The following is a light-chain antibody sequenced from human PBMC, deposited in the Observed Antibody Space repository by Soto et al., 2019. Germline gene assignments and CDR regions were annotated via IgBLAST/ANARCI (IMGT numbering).Light chain of an antibody. J-gene: IGKJ4*01. Sequence: EIVMTQSPATLSVSPGERATLSCRASQSVSSNLAWYRQKPGQAPRLLLYGASTRAAGVPARFSGSGSGTEFTLTISSLQSEDFAVYYCLQYNNWPHTFGGGTKVEIK. V-gene: IGKV3-15*01. CDR1: QSVSSN. CDR2: GAS. CDR3: LQYNNWPHT.